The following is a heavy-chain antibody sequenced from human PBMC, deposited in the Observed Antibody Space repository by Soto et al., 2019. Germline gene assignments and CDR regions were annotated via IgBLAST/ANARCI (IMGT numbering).Heavy chain of an antibody. J-gene: IGHJ4*02. CDR2: INPNSGGT. CDR3: ARGAILRFLEWLSDFDY. CDR1: GYTFTGYY. Sequence: ASVKVSCKASGYTFTGYYMHWVRQAPGQGLEWMGWINPNSGGTNYAQKFQGWVTMTRVTSISTAYMELSRLRSDDTAVYYCARGAILRFLEWLSDFDYWGQGTLVTVSS. V-gene: IGHV1-2*04. D-gene: IGHD3-3*01.